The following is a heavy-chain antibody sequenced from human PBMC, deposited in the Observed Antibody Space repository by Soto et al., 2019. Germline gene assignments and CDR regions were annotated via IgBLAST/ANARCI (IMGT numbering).Heavy chain of an antibody. CDR3: AKEEYSSSLYFFDD. V-gene: IGHV3-23*01. CDR2: ISASSGAT. D-gene: IGHD6-13*01. J-gene: IGHJ4*02. CDR1: GFSFSSYA. Sequence: EVQLLESGGDLVQPGGSLRLSCAASGFSFSSYAMSWVRQSPDKGLEWVSTISASSGATYYADSVEGRFTISRDNSKNTLYLQMSSLRAEDTAIYYCAKEEYSSSLYFFDDWGQGTLVTVSS.